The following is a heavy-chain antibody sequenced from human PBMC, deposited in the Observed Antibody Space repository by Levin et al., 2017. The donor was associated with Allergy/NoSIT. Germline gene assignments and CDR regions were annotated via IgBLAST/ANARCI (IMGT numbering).Heavy chain of an antibody. D-gene: IGHD3-22*01. CDR3: AKGETPYYFESSGSFDY. V-gene: IGHV3-9*01. CDR1: GFTFDEYT. Sequence: SLKISCAASGFTFDEYTMHWVRQAPGKGLEWVSSINWNSYDIAYGDSVKGRFIISRDNAKNSLYLQMNSLRTEDTAFYYCAKGETPYYFESSGSFDYWGHGIPITVST. CDR2: INWNSYDI. J-gene: IGHJ4*03.